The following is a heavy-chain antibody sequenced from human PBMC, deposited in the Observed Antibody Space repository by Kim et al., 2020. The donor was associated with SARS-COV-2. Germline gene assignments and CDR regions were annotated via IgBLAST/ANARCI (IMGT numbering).Heavy chain of an antibody. J-gene: IGHJ4*02. CDR2: DGNST. Sequence: DGNSTSYADAVKGRFTISRDNAKNTLYLQMNGRRAEDTAVYYCAQQSGYWGQGTLVTVSS. V-gene: IGHV3-74*01. D-gene: IGHD4-4*01. CDR3: AQQSGY.